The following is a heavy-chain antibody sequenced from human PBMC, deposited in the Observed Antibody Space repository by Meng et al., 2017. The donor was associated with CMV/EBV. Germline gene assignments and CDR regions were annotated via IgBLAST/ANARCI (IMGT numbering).Heavy chain of an antibody. Sequence: GESLKISCAASGFTFSSYAMHWVRQAPGKGLEWVAVISYDGSNKYYADSVKGRFTIPRDNSKNTLYLQMNSLRAEDTAVYYCARDHSTWYQLPSDLYNWFDPWGQGTLVTVSS. CDR3: ARDHSTWYQLPSDLYNWFDP. D-gene: IGHD2-2*01. J-gene: IGHJ5*02. CDR1: GFTFSSYA. V-gene: IGHV3-30-3*01. CDR2: ISYDGSNK.